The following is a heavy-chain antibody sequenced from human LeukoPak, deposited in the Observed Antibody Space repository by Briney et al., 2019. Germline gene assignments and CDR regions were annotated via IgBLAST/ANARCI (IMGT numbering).Heavy chain of an antibody. J-gene: IGHJ3*02. CDR2: IYTSWST. Sequence: SQTLSLTCTASGGSISSGSYYWSWIRQPAGKGLEWIGRIYTSWSTNYNPSLKSRVSISIDTSKNQFSLKLSSVTAADTAVYYCATVQGHDAFDIWGQGTMVTVSS. V-gene: IGHV4-61*02. CDR1: GGSISSGSYY. CDR3: ATVQGHDAFDI.